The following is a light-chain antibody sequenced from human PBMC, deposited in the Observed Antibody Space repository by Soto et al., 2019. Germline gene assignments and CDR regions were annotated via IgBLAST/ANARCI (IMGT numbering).Light chain of an antibody. CDR3: QHYGNSPIT. CDR1: QSVSSSY. Sequence: EIVLTQSPGTLSLSPGERATLSCRASQSVSSSYSAWYQQTPGQAPRLLIYGASSRATGIPDRFSGSGSGTDFSLTISRLEPEDFAVYYCQHYGNSPITFGQGTRLEIK. V-gene: IGKV3-20*01. CDR2: GAS. J-gene: IGKJ5*01.